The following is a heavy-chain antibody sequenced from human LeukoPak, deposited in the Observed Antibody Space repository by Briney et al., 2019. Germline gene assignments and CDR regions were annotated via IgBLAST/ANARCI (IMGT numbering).Heavy chain of an antibody. V-gene: IGHV1-69*05. CDR1: GGTFSSYA. J-gene: IGHJ4*02. D-gene: IGHD3-22*01. CDR2: IIPIFGTA. CDR3: ARDRLDSSGYDY. Sequence: SVKVSCKASGGTFSSYAIRWVRQAPGQGLEWMGRIIPIFGTANYARKFQGRVTITTDESTSTAYMELSSLRSEDTAVYYCARDRLDSSGYDYWGQGTLVTVSS.